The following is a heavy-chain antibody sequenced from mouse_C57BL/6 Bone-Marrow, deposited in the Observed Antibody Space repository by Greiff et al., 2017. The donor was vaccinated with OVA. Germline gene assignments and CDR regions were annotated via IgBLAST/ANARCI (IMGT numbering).Heavy chain of an antibody. CDR3: ASRTLYGNFSWFAY. J-gene: IGHJ3*01. V-gene: IGHV5-6*01. Sequence: EVQGVESGGDLVKPGGSLKLSCAAPGFTFSSYGMSWVRQTPDKRLEWVATISSGGSYTYYPDSVKGRFTISRDNAKNTLYLQMSSLKSEDTAMYYCASRTLYGNFSWFAYWGQGTLVTVSA. D-gene: IGHD2-1*01. CDR2: ISSGGSYT. CDR1: GFTFSSYG.